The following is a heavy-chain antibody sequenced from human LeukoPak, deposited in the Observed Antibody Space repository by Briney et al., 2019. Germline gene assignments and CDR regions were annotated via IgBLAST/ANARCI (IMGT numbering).Heavy chain of an antibody. V-gene: IGHV4-39*01. J-gene: IGHJ4*01. CDR3: TSNPYDNSGYYHVCGGY. CDR1: GGSISSSSYY. CDR2: IYYSGST. D-gene: IGHD3-22*01. Sequence: PSETLSLTCTVSGGSISSSSYYWGWIRQPPGKGLEWIGSIYYSGSTYYNPSLMSRVTISVGTSKNQSSLNLSSVTAADTAVYYCTSNPYDNSGYYHVCGGYWGHRTLFTAS.